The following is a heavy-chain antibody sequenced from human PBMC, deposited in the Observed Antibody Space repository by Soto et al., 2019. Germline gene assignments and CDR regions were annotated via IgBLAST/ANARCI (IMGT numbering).Heavy chain of an antibody. CDR2: ISYDGSDK. V-gene: IGHV3-30*18. D-gene: IGHD6-19*01. CDR3: GKFSDIEVPGMGDWFDP. Sequence: QVQLEESGGGVVQPGRSLRLSCKASGFTFTSYGMHWVRQAPGKGLEWGALISYDGSDKLYADSVEGRFTISRDNSKNTVYLQMNSLRIEDTAMYHCGKFSDIEVPGMGDWFDPWGQGTLVTVTS. CDR1: GFTFTSYG. J-gene: IGHJ5*02.